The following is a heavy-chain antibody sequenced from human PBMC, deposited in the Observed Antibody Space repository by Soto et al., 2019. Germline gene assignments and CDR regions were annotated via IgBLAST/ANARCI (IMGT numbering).Heavy chain of an antibody. D-gene: IGHD2-15*01. CDR1: GYTFNDFG. CDR3: ARDIAFDIGY. J-gene: IGHJ4*02. CDR2: IYSKAGKM. Sequence: QVHLLQSGAEVQKPGASVKVSCKTSGYTFNDFGITWMRQAPGLGLEWLGWIYSKAGKMKFAPKFQKRVIMTTDTPTSSAFMELTSLTFADSAIYFCARDIAFDIGYWGQGTLFTV. V-gene: IGHV1-18*01.